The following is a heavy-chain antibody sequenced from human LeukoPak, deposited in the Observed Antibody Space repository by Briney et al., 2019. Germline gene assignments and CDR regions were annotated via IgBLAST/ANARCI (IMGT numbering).Heavy chain of an antibody. Sequence: GGSLRLSCTASGFTFSDYWMTWVRQAPGKGLEWVANIKQDGSAKYYVDSMKGRFTISRDNAKNSLYLQMDSLRVEDTATYYCARWRGSTSERSDYWGQGTLVTVSS. CDR2: IKQDGSAK. J-gene: IGHJ4*02. CDR3: ARWRGSTSERSDY. V-gene: IGHV3-7*01. D-gene: IGHD2-2*01. CDR1: GFTFSDYW.